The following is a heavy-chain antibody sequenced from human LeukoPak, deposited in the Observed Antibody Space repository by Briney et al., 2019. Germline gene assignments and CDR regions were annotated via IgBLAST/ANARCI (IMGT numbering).Heavy chain of an antibody. D-gene: IGHD1-20*01. CDR2: IWSDGNNK. CDR3: ARDTFNYNSDY. J-gene: IGHJ4*02. V-gene: IGHV3-33*08. Sequence: GGSLRLSCAASGFTFSSYGMHWVRQAPGKGLEWVAFIWSDGNNKNYADSVKGRFTISRDNSKNTLYLQMNSLRAEDTAVYYCARDTFNYNSDYWGQGTLVTVSS. CDR1: GFTFSSYG.